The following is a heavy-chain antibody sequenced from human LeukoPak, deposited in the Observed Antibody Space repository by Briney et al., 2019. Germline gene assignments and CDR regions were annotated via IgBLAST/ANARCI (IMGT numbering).Heavy chain of an antibody. Sequence: ASVKASCKASGYTFTSYDINWVRQATGQGLEWMGWMNPNSGNTGYAQKFQGRVTMTRNTSISTAYMELSSLRSEDTAVYYCASSEGDMTVFDYWGQGTLVTVSS. J-gene: IGHJ4*02. D-gene: IGHD3-9*01. CDR1: GYTFTSYD. CDR2: MNPNSGNT. CDR3: ASSEGDMTVFDY. V-gene: IGHV1-8*01.